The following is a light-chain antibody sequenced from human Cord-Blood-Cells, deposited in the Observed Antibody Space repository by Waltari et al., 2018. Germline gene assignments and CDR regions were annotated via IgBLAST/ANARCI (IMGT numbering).Light chain of an antibody. V-gene: IGLV2-23*01. CDR3: CSYAGSSTWV. Sequence: QSALTQPAPVSGSPGQSITISCTGPGSDVGSYNRVSGYQQHPGKAPKLKIYEGSKRPSGVSNRFPGSKSGNTASLTISGLQAEDEADYYCCSYAGSSTWVFGGGTKLTVL. J-gene: IGLJ3*02. CDR2: EGS. CDR1: GSDVGSYNR.